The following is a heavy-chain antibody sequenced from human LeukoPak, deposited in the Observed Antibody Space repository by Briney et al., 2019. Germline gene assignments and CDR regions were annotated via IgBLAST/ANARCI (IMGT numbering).Heavy chain of an antibody. CDR1: GLTFSRYA. D-gene: IGHD3-3*01. V-gene: IGHV3-23*01. CDR2: ISGSGGST. Sequence: VGSLSLSCAASGLTFSRYAMSCGRQAPGGGLEWVSAISGSGGSTYYADSVKARFTISRDKSKNTRSLQMNSLRAEDTAVYYCATHRADFSHLAEYYFDYWGQGTLVTVSS. J-gene: IGHJ4*02. CDR3: ATHRADFSHLAEYYFDY.